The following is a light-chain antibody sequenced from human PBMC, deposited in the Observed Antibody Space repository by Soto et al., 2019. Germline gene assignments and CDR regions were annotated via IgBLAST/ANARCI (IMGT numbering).Light chain of an antibody. J-gene: IGKJ3*01. CDR3: QQSYSTPHT. CDR2: AAS. Sequence: DIQMTQSPSSLSASVEDRVIITCRASQSISNHLNWYQQKPGKAPKLLIFAASSLQSGVPSRFSGSRSGPDFTLTISSLQPEDFATYYCQQSYSTPHTFGPGTKVDIK. V-gene: IGKV1-39*01. CDR1: QSISNH.